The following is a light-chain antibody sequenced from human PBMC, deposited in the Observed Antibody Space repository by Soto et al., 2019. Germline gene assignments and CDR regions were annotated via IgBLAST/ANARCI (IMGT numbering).Light chain of an antibody. J-gene: IGKJ4*01. CDR1: QSVSSY. V-gene: IGKV3-11*01. Sequence: EIVLTQSPATLSLSPGERATLSCRASQSVSSYLAWYQQKHGQAPRLLIYDASNRATGITARFSGSGSGTDFTLTISSLEPKDLAIYYCQQRRNWPPVTFGGGTKVEIK. CDR3: QQRRNWPPVT. CDR2: DAS.